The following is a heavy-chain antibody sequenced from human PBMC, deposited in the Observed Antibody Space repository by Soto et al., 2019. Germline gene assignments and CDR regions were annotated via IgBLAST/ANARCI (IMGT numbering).Heavy chain of an antibody. J-gene: IGHJ6*02. D-gene: IGHD1-7*01. CDR2: ISAYNGNT. V-gene: IGHV1-18*04. Sequence: ASVKVSSKASGYTFTSYGISLVRQAPGQGLEWMGWISAYNGNTNYAQKLQGRVTMTTDTSTSTAYMELRSLRSDDTAVYYCARVKGIRNWNYVYYYYGMDVWGQGTTVTVSS. CDR3: ARVKGIRNWNYVYYYYGMDV. CDR1: GYTFTSYG.